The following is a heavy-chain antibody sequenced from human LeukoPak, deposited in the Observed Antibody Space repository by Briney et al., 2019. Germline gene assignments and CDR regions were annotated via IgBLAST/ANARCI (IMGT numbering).Heavy chain of an antibody. Sequence: PSETLSLTCAVYGGSFSGYYWSWIRQPPGKGLEWIGEINHSGSTNYNPSPKSRVTISVDTSKNQFSLKLSSVTAADTAVYYCARVGVGYYYYMDVWGKGTTVTVSS. J-gene: IGHJ6*03. V-gene: IGHV4-34*01. D-gene: IGHD2-2*01. CDR2: INHSGST. CDR3: ARVGVGYYYYMDV. CDR1: GGSFSGYY.